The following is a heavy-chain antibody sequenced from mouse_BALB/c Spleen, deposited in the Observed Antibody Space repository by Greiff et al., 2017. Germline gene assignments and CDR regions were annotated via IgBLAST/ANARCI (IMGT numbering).Heavy chain of an antibody. Sequence: QVQLQQSGAELVRPGVSVKISCKGSGYTFTDYAMHWVKQSHAKSLEWIGVISTYYGDASYNQKFKGKATMTVDKSSSTAYMELARLTSEDSAIYYCARDYKGAMDYWGQGTSVTVSS. J-gene: IGHJ4*01. D-gene: IGHD2-12*01. CDR2: ISTYYGDA. CDR1: GYTFTDYA. CDR3: ARDYKGAMDY. V-gene: IGHV1S137*01.